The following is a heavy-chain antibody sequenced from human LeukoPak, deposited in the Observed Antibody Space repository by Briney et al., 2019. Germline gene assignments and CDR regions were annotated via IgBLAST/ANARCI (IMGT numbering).Heavy chain of an antibody. J-gene: IGHJ4*02. V-gene: IGHV3-21*01. CDR3: ARDDGDELTFY. D-gene: IGHD3-16*02. CDR1: GCTFSSYS. CDR2: ISSSSSYI. Sequence: GGSLRLSCAASGCTFSSYSMNWVRQAPGKGLEWVSSISSSSSYIYYADSVKGRFTISRDNAKNSLYLQMNSLRAEDTAVYYCARDDGDELTFYWGQGTLVTVSS.